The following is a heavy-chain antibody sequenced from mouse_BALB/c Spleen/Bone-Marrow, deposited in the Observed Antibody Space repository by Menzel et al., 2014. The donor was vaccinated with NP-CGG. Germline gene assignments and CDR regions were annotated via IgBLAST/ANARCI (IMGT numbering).Heavy chain of an antibody. Sequence: VQLVESGPGLVAPSQSLSITCTVSGFSLTSYGVHWVRQPPGKGLEWLGVIWAGGSTNYNSALMSRLSISKDNSKSQVFLKMNSLQTDDTAMYCCASMITTAWFAYWGQGTLVTVSA. V-gene: IGHV2-9*02. CDR1: GFSLTSYG. D-gene: IGHD2-4*01. CDR2: IWAGGST. J-gene: IGHJ3*01. CDR3: ASMITTAWFAY.